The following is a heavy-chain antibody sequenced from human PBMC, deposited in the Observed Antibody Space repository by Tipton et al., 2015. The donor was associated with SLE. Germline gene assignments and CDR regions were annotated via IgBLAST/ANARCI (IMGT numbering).Heavy chain of an antibody. Sequence: LRLSCAVSGYSISSGHYWGWIRQSPGKGLEWIGSISHSGNTYYNPSLQSRVSMSVDTSKNQVLVRLNSVTAADTAVYYCARRGVAAMDVWGQGTTVTVSS. D-gene: IGHD3-10*01. J-gene: IGHJ6*02. CDR2: ISHSGNT. CDR1: GYSISSGHY. V-gene: IGHV4-38-2*01. CDR3: ARRGVAAMDV.